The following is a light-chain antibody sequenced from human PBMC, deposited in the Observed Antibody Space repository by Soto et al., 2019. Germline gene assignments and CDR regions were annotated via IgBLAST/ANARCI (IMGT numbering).Light chain of an antibody. V-gene: IGLV1-51*01. CDR3: ATWDSSLNAWA. CDR1: SSNIGENY. CDR2: DNN. J-gene: IGLJ3*02. Sequence: QSVLTQPPSVSAAPEQKVTISCSGSSSNIGENYVSWYQQLPGTAPKLLIYDNNQRPSGIPDRFSVSKSATSATLGISGLQTGDEADYYCATWDSSLNAWAFGGGTKLTVL.